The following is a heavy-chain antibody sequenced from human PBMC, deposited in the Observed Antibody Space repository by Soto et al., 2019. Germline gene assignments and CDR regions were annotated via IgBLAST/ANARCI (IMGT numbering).Heavy chain of an antibody. V-gene: IGHV3-23*01. Sequence: EVQLLASGGGLVQPGGSLTLSCAASGFDFSGYAMSWVRQAPGKGLQWVSVITGGGTSIYYGDSVKGRVSIARDMSTNTLFLHMHSLRAEDTALYYCAKHQYSFAHYIDHRGQGTHVTVSS. J-gene: IGHJ4*02. CDR2: ITGGGTSI. D-gene: IGHD4-4*01. CDR1: GFDFSGYA. CDR3: AKHQYSFAHYIDH.